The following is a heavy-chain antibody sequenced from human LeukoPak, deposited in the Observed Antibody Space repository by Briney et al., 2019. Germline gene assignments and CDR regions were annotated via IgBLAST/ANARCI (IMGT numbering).Heavy chain of an antibody. CDR2: ISGGGDTT. CDR1: GFTFSNFG. V-gene: IGHV3-23*01. CDR3: AKTNGYYDY. D-gene: IGHD3-22*01. Sequence: GGSLRLSCAASGFTFSNFGMSWVRQAPGRGLEWVSGISGGGDTTYYAESVRGRFTISRDNSKNTLFLQMNSLSAEDTAVYYCAKTNGYYDYWGQGTLVAVSS. J-gene: IGHJ4*02.